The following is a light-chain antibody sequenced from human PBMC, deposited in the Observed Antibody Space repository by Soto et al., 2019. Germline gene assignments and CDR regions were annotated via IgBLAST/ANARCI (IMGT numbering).Light chain of an antibody. Sequence: QAALTQPGSVSVSPGQSMTISCTGTSSDVGLYNYVSWYQQHPGKAPKVMIYEVTNRPSGVSTRFSGSKSGNTASLTISGLQAEDEAEYYCCSFTTGNTAYVFGTGTKV. J-gene: IGLJ1*01. CDR2: EVT. V-gene: IGLV2-14*01. CDR3: CSFTTGNTAYV. CDR1: SSDVGLYNY.